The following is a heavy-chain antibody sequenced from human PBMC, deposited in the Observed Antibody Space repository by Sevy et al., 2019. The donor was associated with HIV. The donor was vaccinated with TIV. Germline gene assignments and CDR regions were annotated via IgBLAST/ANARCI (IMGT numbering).Heavy chain of an antibody. Sequence: SETLSLTCAVYGGSFSGYYWSWIRQPPGKGLEWIGEINHSGSTNYNPSLKSLVTISGDTSKNQFSLKLSSVTAADTSVYYCARHCSSNSCSHAFDIWGQGTMVTVSS. CDR1: GGSFSGYY. D-gene: IGHD2-2*01. CDR3: ARHCSSNSCSHAFDI. J-gene: IGHJ3*02. V-gene: IGHV4-34*01. CDR2: INHSGST.